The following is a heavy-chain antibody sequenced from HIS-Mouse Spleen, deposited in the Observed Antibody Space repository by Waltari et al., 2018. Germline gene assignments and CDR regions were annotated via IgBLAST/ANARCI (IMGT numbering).Heavy chain of an antibody. V-gene: IGHV3-13*01. CDR1: SSYD. Sequence: SSYDMHWVRQATGKGLEWVSAIGTAGDTYYPGSVKGRFTISRDNAKNSLYLQMNSLRAEDTAVYYCAREPHYGGNSHFDYWGQGTLVTVSS. CDR2: IGTAGDT. J-gene: IGHJ4*02. CDR3: AREPHYGGNSHFDY. D-gene: IGHD4-17*01.